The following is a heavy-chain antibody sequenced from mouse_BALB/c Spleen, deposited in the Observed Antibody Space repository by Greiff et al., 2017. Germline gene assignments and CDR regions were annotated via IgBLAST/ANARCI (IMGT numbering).Heavy chain of an antibody. V-gene: IGHV5-6-5*01. J-gene: IGHJ4*01. D-gene: IGHD1-1*01. CDR3: ARPTVVANYYAMDY. CDR1: GFTFSSYA. CDR2: ISSGGST. Sequence: VQLKESGGGLVKPGGSLKLSCAASGFTFSSYAMSWVRQTPEKRLEWVASISSGGSTYYPDSVKGRFTISRDNARNILYLQMSSLRSEDTAMYYCARPTVVANYYAMDYWGQGTSVTVSS.